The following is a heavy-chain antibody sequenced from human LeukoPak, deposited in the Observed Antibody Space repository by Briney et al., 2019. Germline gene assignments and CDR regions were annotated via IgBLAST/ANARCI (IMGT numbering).Heavy chain of an antibody. D-gene: IGHD6-13*01. J-gene: IGHJ6*02. CDR3: AKGRYSSSWYGFGGDYYYGMDV. Sequence: GGSLRLSCAASGFPFSNYWMSWVRQAPGKGLEWVASIMQGGSEKYYVDSVKGRFTISRDNAKNSLYLQMNSLRAEDTALYYCAKGRYSSSWYGFGGDYYYGMDVWGQGTTVTVSS. V-gene: IGHV3-7*03. CDR1: GFPFSNYW. CDR2: IMQGGSEK.